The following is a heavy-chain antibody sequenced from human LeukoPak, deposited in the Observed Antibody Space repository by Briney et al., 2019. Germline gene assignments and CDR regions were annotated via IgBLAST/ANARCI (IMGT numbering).Heavy chain of an antibody. J-gene: IGHJ6*02. D-gene: IGHD3-10*01. CDR1: GYTFTSYY. CDR3: ARGLYGSGSYYNPIYGMDV. CDR2: INTNTGNP. Sequence: ASVKVSCKASGYTFTSYYMHWVRQAPGQGLEWMGWINTNTGNPTYAQGFTGRFVFSLDTSVSTAYLQISSLKAEDTAVYYCARGLYGSGSYYNPIYGMDVWGQGTTVTVSS. V-gene: IGHV7-4-1*02.